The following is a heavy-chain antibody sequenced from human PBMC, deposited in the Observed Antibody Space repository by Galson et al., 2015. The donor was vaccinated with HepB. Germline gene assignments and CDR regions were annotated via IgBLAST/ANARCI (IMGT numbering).Heavy chain of an antibody. V-gene: IGHV7-4-1*02. CDR3: ARTPYYGSGNYYNTWLNP. D-gene: IGHD3-10*01. CDR1: GYVFTDYD. J-gene: IGHJ5*02. CDR2: ININTRDP. Sequence: SVKVSCKASGYVFTDYDINWVRQAPGQGLEWMGWININTRDPTYAQGLTGRFVFSLDTSVSTAYLQISSLKADDTAVYYRARTPYYGSGNYYNTWLNPWGQGTLVTVSS.